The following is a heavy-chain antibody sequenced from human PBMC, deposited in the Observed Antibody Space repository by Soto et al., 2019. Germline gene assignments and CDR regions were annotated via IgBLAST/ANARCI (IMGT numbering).Heavy chain of an antibody. Sequence: VSVKVSCKTAGDTFGSSGIGWVRQAPGQGLEWMGWISAYNGNTNYARKLQGRVTMTTDTSTSTAYMELRSLRSDDTAVYYCARIVGADRRWFDPWGQGTLVTVSS. CDR1: GDTFGSSG. CDR3: ARIVGADRRWFDP. D-gene: IGHD1-26*01. CDR2: ISAYNGNT. J-gene: IGHJ5*02. V-gene: IGHV1-18*01.